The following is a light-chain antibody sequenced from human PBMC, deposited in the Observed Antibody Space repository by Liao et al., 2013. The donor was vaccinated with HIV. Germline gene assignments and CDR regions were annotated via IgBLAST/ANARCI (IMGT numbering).Light chain of an antibody. CDR1: KLGDKY. CDR3: QVWDSSSDHPGI. J-gene: IGLJ2*01. Sequence: SYELTQPPSVSVSPGQTASISCSGDKLGDKYACWYQQKPGQSPVLVIYQDTKRPSGIPERFSGSNPGNTTTLTISRIEAGDEADYYCQVWDSSSDHPGIFGGGTKLTVL. CDR2: QDT. V-gene: IGLV3-1*01.